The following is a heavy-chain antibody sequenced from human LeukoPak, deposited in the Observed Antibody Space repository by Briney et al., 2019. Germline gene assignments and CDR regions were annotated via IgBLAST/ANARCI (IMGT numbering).Heavy chain of an antibody. D-gene: IGHD2-15*01. V-gene: IGHV4-38-2*02. Sequence: PSETLSLTCTVSGYSISSGYYWGWIRQPPGKGLEWIGSIYHSGSTYYNPSLKSRVTISVDTSKNQFPLKLSSVTAADTAVYYCARKYCSGGSCYRLDYWGQGTLVTVSS. J-gene: IGHJ4*02. CDR1: GYSISSGYY. CDR3: ARKYCSGGSCYRLDY. CDR2: IYHSGST.